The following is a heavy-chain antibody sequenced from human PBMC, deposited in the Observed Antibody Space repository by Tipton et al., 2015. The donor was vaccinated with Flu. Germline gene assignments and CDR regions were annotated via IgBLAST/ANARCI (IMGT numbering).Heavy chain of an antibody. CDR3: ARALSSGREYTFDI. J-gene: IGHJ3*02. Sequence: TLSLTCTVSGASISGSYWTWIRQPPGKGLEWIGDIYYRGSPYYNPSLKSRVTMSVGTTKNLFSLKLTSVTAAGMAIYYCARALSSGREYTFDIWGEGTMVTGYS. D-gene: IGHD1-26*01. V-gene: IGHV4-59*08. CDR2: IYYRGSP. CDR1: GASISGSY.